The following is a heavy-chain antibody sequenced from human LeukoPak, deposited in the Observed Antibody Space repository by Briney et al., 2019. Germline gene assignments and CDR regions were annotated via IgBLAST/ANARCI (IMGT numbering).Heavy chain of an antibody. J-gene: IGHJ4*02. D-gene: IGHD2-2*01. CDR3: ARGGYCSSTTCPNGPFDY. CDR2: INQDGSEK. CDR1: GFTFGNYW. V-gene: IGHV3-7*01. Sequence: PGGSLRLSCAASGFTFGNYWMTWVRQAPGEGLEWVANINQDGSEKYYVDSVKGRFTISRDNAKNSLSLQMNSLRAEDTAVYYCARGGYCSSTTCPNGPFDYWGQGTLVTVSS.